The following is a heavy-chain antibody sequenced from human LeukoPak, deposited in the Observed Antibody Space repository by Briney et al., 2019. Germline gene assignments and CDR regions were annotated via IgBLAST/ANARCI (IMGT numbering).Heavy chain of an antibody. J-gene: IGHJ4*02. CDR2: IYYSGST. V-gene: IGHV4-30-4*08. Sequence: SETLSLTCTVSGGSISSGGYYWSWIRQHPGKGLEWIGYIYYSGSTYYNPSLKSRVTISVDTSKNQFSLKLSSVTAADTAVYYCARYYYDSSAFFDYWGQGTLVTVSS. CDR1: GGSISSGGYY. CDR3: ARYYYDSSAFFDY. D-gene: IGHD3-22*01.